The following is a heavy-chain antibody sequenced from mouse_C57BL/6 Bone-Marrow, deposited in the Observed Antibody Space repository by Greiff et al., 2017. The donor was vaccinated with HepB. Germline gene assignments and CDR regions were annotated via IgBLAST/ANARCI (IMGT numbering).Heavy chain of an antibody. CDR2: IDPENGDT. V-gene: IGHV14-4*01. D-gene: IGHD1-1*01. J-gene: IGHJ3*01. CDR1: GFNIKDDY. CDR3: TSYYYGSSAGFAY. Sequence: VQLQQSGAELVRPGASVKLSCTASGFNIKDDYMHWVKQRPEQGLEWIGWIDPENGDTEYASKFQGKATITADTSSNTASLQLSSLTSEDTAVYYCTSYYYGSSAGFAYWGQGTLVTVSA.